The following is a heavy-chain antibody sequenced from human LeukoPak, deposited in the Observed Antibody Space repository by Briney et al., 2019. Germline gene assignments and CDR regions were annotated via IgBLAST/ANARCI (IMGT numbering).Heavy chain of an antibody. D-gene: IGHD2-2*01. V-gene: IGHV1-2*02. CDR2: INPNSGGT. J-gene: IGHJ4*02. CDR3: ARDYCSSTSCYGRH. Sequence: ASVKVSCKASGYTFTGYYMRWVRQAPGQGLEWMGWINPNSGGTNYAQKFQGRVTMTRDTSISTAYMELSRLRSDDTAVYYCARDYCSSTSCYGRHWGQGTLVTVSS. CDR1: GYTFTGYY.